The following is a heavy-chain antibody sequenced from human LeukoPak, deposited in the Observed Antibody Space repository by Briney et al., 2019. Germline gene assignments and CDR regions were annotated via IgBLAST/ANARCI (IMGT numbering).Heavy chain of an antibody. J-gene: IGHJ5*02. V-gene: IGHV4-4*07. D-gene: IGHD2-15*01. CDR3: ARDPYCSGGSCYLNWFDP. Sequence: SETLSLTCTVSGGSISSYYWSWIRQPAGKGLEWIGRIYTTGSTNYNPSLQSRVTVSVDTSKNQFSLKLSSVTAADTAVYYCARDPYCSGGSCYLNWFDPWGQGTLVTVSS. CDR2: IYTTGST. CDR1: GGSISSYY.